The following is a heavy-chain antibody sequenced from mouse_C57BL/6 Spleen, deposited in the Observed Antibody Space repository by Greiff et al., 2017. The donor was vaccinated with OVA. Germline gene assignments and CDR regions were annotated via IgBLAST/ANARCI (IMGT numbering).Heavy chain of an antibody. CDR2: INPSDGST. Sequence: VQLQESDAELVKPGASVKISCKASGYTFTDYTIHWMKQRPEQGLEWIGYINPSDGSTKYNEKFKGKATLTADKSSSTAYMQLNSLTSEDSAVXVCARYCDKGYSHYFAVGGQGTTPTV. J-gene: IGHJ2*01. V-gene: IGHV1-78*01. D-gene: IGHD1-2*01. CDR3: ARYCDKGYSHYFAV. CDR1: GYTFTDYT.